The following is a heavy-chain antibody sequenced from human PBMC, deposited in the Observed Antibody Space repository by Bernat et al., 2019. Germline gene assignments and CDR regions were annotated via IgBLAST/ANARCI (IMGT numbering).Heavy chain of an antibody. J-gene: IGHJ6*02. CDR2: IDPSDSYT. CDR1: GYSFTSYW. V-gene: IGHV5-10-1*03. D-gene: IGHD2-2*01. CDR3: ARQYCSSTSCYYYYGMDV. Sequence: EVQLVQSGAEVKKPGESLRISCKGSGYSFTSYWISWVRQMPGKGLEWMGRIDPSDSYTNYSPSFQGHVTISADKSISTAYLQWSSLKASDTAMYYCARQYCSSTSCYYYYGMDVWSQGTTVTVSS.